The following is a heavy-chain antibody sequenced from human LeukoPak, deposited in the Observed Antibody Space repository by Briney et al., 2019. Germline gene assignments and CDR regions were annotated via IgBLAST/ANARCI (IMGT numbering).Heavy chain of an antibody. CDR2: ISAYNGNT. J-gene: IGHJ4*02. CDR3: ARSKYYYDSSGYFVDY. V-gene: IGHV1-18*01. Sequence: ASVKVSCKASGYTFTSYGISWVRQAPGQGLEWMGWISAYNGNTNYAQKLQGRVTMTTDTSTSTAYMELRSLRSDDTAVYYCARSKYYYDSSGYFVDYWGQGTLVTVSS. D-gene: IGHD3-22*01. CDR1: GYTFTSYG.